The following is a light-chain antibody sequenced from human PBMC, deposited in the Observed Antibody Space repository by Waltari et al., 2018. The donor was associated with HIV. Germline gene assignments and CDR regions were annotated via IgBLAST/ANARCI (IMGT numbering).Light chain of an antibody. CDR2: ANN. Sequence: QSVLTQPPSVSGAPGQRVTISCTGSSSNIGAGYDVHWYQQLPGTAPKLFIYANNNRPSGIPDRFSGAKSVTSASLAITGLRAEDEGDYYCQSYDTSLGGSVFGGGTKLTVL. V-gene: IGLV1-40*01. CDR3: QSYDTSLGGSV. J-gene: IGLJ3*02. CDR1: SSNIGAGYD.